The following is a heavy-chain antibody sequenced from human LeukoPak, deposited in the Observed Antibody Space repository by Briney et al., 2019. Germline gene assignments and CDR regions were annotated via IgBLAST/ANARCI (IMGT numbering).Heavy chain of an antibody. CDR2: ISGSGGST. Sequence: GGSLRLSCAASGFTFSNYSMNWVRQAPGKGLEWVSNISGSGGSTYYADSVKGRFTISRDNSKNKLYLQMNMLSAEDEAEYYCSRGPKEWERREFDYWGQGTLVTVSS. CDR3: SRGPKEWERREFDY. J-gene: IGHJ4*02. V-gene: IGHV3-23*01. D-gene: IGHD1-26*01. CDR1: GFTFSNYS.